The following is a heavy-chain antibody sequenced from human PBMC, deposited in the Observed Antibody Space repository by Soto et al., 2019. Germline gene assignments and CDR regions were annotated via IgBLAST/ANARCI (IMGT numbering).Heavy chain of an antibody. J-gene: IGHJ3*02. D-gene: IGHD6-13*01. CDR1: GFTFSSYA. V-gene: IGHV3-23*01. CDR2: ISGSGGST. CDR3: AKIPHSSSWYLDAFDI. Sequence: EVQLLESGGGLVQPGGSLRLSCAASGFTFSSYAMSWVRQAPGKGLEWASAISGSGGSTYYADSVKGRFTISRDNSKNTLYLQMNSLRAEDTAVYYCAKIPHSSSWYLDAFDIWGQGTMVTVSS.